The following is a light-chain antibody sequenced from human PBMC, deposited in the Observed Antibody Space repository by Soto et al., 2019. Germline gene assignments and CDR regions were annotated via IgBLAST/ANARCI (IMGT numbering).Light chain of an antibody. V-gene: IGKV3-11*01. CDR1: QTVSSY. CDR2: DAS. Sequence: EIVLTQSPPTLSLSPGERATLSCGASQTVSSYLAWYQQKPGQAPRLLIYDASNRATDIPARFSGRGSGTDFTLTISSLEPEDFAVYYCQQRSSWPITFGQGTRLEIK. J-gene: IGKJ5*01. CDR3: QQRSSWPIT.